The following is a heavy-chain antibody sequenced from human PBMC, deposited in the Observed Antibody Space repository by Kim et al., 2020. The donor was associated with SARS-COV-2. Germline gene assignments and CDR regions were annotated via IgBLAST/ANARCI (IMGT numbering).Heavy chain of an antibody. CDR3: ARAGITGADFDY. CDR1: GYTFNNYG. V-gene: IGHV1-18*01. CDR2: ISAYSGNT. Sequence: ASVKVSCKTSGYTFNNYGISWVRQAPGQGHEWMGWISAYSGNTNYAQKVQGRVSMTTDTSTSTAYMELKSLTSDDTAVYYCARAGITGADFDYWGQGTLVTVSS. J-gene: IGHJ4*02. D-gene: IGHD1-20*01.